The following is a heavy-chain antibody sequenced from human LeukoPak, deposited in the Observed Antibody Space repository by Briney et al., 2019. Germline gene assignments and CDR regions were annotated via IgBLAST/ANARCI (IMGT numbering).Heavy chain of an antibody. CDR1: GGSISSSSYY. CDR3: ASNSIAAAGRFDY. Sequence: SETLSLTCTVSGGSISSSSYYWGWIRQPPGKGLEWIGSIDYSGSTYYNPSLKSRVTISVDTSKNQFSLKLSSVTAADTAVYYCASNSIAAAGRFDYWGQGTLVTVSS. D-gene: IGHD6-13*01. J-gene: IGHJ4*02. V-gene: IGHV4-39*07. CDR2: IDYSGST.